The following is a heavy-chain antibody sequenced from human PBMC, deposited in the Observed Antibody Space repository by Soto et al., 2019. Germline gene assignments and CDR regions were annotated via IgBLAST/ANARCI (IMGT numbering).Heavy chain of an antibody. CDR2: ISGSGGST. D-gene: IGHD1-26*01. CDR3: AKDLSVGAASRDAFDV. V-gene: IGHV3-23*01. J-gene: IGHJ3*01. CDR1: GFTFSSYG. Sequence: QSGGSLRLSCAASGFTFSSYGMSWVRQAPGKGLEWVSGISGSGGSTYYADSVKGRFTISRDNSKNTLYLQLNSLRAEDTAVYYCAKDLSVGAASRDAFDVWGQGTMVTVSS.